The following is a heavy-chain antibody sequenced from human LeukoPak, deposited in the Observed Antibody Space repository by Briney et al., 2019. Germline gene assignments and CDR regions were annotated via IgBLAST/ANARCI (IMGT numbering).Heavy chain of an antibody. J-gene: IGHJ5*02. CDR1: GYTFTSYD. D-gene: IGHD2-2*01. V-gene: IGHV1-8*02. CDR2: MNPNSGNT. CDR3: ARGEAADIVVVPAAGGWFDP. Sequence: ASVKVSCKASGYTFTSYDINWVRQATGQGLEWMGWMNPNSGNTGYAQKLQGRVTMTTDTSTSTAYMELRSLRSDDTAVYYCARGEAADIVVVPAAGGWFDPWGQGTLVTVSS.